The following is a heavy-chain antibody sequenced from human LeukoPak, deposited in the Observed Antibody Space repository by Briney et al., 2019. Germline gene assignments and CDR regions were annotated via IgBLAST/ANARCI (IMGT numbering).Heavy chain of an antibody. J-gene: IGHJ3*02. D-gene: IGHD4-17*01. Sequence: SETLSLTCTVSGGSISSYYWSWIRQPPGKGLEWIGEINHSGSTNYNPSLKSRVTISVDTSKNQFSLKLSSVTAADTAVYYCARGPPMTTVTNDAFDIWGQGTMVTVSS. CDR3: ARGPPMTTVTNDAFDI. V-gene: IGHV4-34*01. CDR2: INHSGST. CDR1: GGSISSYY.